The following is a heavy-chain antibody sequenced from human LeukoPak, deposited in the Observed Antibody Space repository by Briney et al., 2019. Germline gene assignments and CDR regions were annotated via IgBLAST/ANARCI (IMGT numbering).Heavy chain of an antibody. D-gene: IGHD3-10*01. Sequence: SETLSLTCTVSGDSICSSIYYWGWIRQPPGKGLEWIGNIHYSGSTYYSLSLKSRVTISVDTSKNQFSLKLSSVTAADTAVYSCARGPGGYYFDYWGQGTLVTVSS. CDR3: ARGPGGYYFDY. CDR1: GDSICSSIYY. CDR2: IHYSGST. V-gene: IGHV4-39*01. J-gene: IGHJ4*02.